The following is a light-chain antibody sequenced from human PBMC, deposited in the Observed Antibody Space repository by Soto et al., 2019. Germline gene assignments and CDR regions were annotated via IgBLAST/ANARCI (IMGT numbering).Light chain of an antibody. V-gene: IGKV1-17*01. CDR3: LQHNTSPLT. CDR2: AAS. J-gene: IGKJ4*01. CDR1: QGISND. Sequence: DIQMTQSPSSLSASVGDRVTITCRASQGISNDVGWYQQKPGKGSKRLIYAASTLATGVPSRFSGSGSGTEFPLAISSLQPEDFATYFCLQHNTSPLTFGGGTRVEV.